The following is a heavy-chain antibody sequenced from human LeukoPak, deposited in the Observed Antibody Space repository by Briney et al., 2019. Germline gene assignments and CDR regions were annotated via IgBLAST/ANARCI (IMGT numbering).Heavy chain of an antibody. CDR2: INHSGST. CDR1: GGSFSGYY. V-gene: IGHV4-34*01. CDR3: ARGRGGYCSGGSCRTNWFDP. Sequence: SETLSLTCAVYGGSFSGYYWSWIRQPPGKGLEWIGEINHSGSTNYNPSLKSRVTISVDTSKNQFSLKLSSVTAADTAVYCCARGRGGYCSGGSCRTNWFDPWGQGTLVTVSS. J-gene: IGHJ5*02. D-gene: IGHD2-15*01.